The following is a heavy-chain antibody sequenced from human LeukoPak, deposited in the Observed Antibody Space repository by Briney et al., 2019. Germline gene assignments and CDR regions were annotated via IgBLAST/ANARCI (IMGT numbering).Heavy chain of an antibody. CDR3: ARIAPYYSGSYHGWFDP. V-gene: IGHV1-69*05. CDR1: GGTFSSYA. CDR2: IIPIFGTA. J-gene: IGHJ5*02. D-gene: IGHD1-26*01. Sequence: GASVKVSCKASGGTFSSYAISWVRQAPGQGLEWMGGIIPIFGTANYAQKFQGRVTITTDESTSTAYMELSSLRSEDTAVYYCARIAPYYSGSYHGWFDPWGQGTLVTVSS.